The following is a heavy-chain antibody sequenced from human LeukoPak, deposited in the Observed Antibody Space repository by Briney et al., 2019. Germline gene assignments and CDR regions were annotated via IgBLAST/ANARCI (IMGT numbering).Heavy chain of an antibody. CDR1: GFTFSNSA. CDR2: ISGSGGST. J-gene: IGHJ6*03. D-gene: IGHD3-10*01. Sequence: GGSLRLSCAASGFTFSNSAMTWVRQAPGKGLEWVSSISGSGGSTYYAHSVKGRFTISRDNSKNTLYLQMNSLRAEDTAVYYCARYYGSGSYYSYYYYYYMDVWGKGTTVTISS. V-gene: IGHV3-23*01. CDR3: ARYYGSGSYYSYYYYYYMDV.